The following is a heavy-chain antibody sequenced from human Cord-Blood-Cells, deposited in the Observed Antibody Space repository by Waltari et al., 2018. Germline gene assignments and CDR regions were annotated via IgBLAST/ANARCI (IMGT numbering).Heavy chain of an antibody. CDR2: IYYSGST. CDR1: GGSISSGGYY. CDR3: ARQGQLGLPISGAFDI. J-gene: IGHJ3*02. D-gene: IGHD6-6*01. Sequence: QVQLQESGPGLVKPSQTLSLTCTVSGGSISSGGYYWSWIRQHPGKGLEWIGYIYYSGSTYYNPSLKSRVTISVDTSKNQFSLKLSSVTAADTAVYYCARQGQLGLPISGAFDIWGQGTMVTVSS. V-gene: IGHV4-31*03.